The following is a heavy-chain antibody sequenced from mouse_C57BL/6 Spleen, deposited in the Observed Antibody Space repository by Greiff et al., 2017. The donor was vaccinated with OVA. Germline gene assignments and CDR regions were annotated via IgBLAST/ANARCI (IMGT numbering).Heavy chain of an antibody. V-gene: IGHV1-47*01. D-gene: IGHD2-1*01. CDR3: ARPLHYGNYGFAY. J-gene: IGHJ3*01. CDR1: GYTFTTYP. Sequence: VQLVESGAELVKPGASVKMSCKASGYTFTTYPIEWMKQNHGKSLEWIGNFHPYNDDTKYNEKFKGKATLTVEKSSSTVYLELSRVTSDDSAVYYCARPLHYGNYGFAYWGQGTLVTVSA. CDR2: FHPYNDDT.